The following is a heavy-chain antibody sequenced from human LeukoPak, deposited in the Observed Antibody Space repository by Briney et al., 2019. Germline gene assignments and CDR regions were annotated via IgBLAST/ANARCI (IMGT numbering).Heavy chain of an antibody. Sequence: SETLSLTCVVSGGSFSDYCWTWFRQPPGKGLEWIGDINHSGTTNYNPSLKSRVTLSVRTSKNQFSLKLSSVTAADTAVYYCARMGGSGSYYLNYFDYWGQGTLVTVSS. CDR3: ARMGGSGSYYLNYFDY. CDR2: INHSGTT. J-gene: IGHJ4*02. CDR1: GGSFSDYC. V-gene: IGHV4-34*01. D-gene: IGHD1-26*01.